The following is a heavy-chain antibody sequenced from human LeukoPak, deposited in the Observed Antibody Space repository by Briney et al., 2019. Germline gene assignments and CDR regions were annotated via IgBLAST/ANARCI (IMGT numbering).Heavy chain of an antibody. CDR2: INPNSGNT. J-gene: IGHJ3*02. D-gene: IGHD6-19*01. CDR3: ARGYSSGWGVKDI. V-gene: IGHV1-18*04. Sequence: GASVKVSCKASGYTFTGYYMHWVRQAPGQGLEWMGWINPNSGNTNYAPKLQGRVTMTTDTSTSTAYMELRSLRSEDTAVYYCARGYSSGWGVKDIWGQGTMVTVSS. CDR1: GYTFTGYY.